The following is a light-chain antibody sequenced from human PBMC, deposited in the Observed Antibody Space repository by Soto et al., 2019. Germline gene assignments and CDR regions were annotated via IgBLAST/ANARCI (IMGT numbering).Light chain of an antibody. J-gene: IGKJ3*01. CDR3: QQHNSYPLT. V-gene: IGKV1-9*01. Sequence: DIQLTQSPSFLSASVGDRVTITCRASQDTRSYLAWYQQKPGKAPKLLIYVASTLQSGVPSRFSGSRSGTEFTLTISSLQPEDFATYYCQQHNSYPLTFGPGTKVEIK. CDR2: VAS. CDR1: QDTRSY.